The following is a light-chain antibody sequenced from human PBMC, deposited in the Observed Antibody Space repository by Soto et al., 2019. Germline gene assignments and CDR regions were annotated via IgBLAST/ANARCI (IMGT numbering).Light chain of an antibody. CDR1: QSVSSNY. V-gene: IGKV3-20*01. CDR3: QQSGSSPIT. J-gene: IGKJ4*01. CDR2: GAS. Sequence: IVLTQSPGTLSLSPGERATLSCRASQSVSSNYLAWYQQKPGQAPRLLIYGASSRATGIPDRFRGSGSGTDFTLTISRLEPEDFAVYYCQQSGSSPITFGGGTKVDI.